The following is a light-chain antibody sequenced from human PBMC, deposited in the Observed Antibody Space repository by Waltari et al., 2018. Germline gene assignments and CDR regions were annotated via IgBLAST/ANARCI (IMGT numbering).Light chain of an antibody. Sequence: WYQHHPDKAPRLIIYEATKWPSGVANRFSGSKSGNTASLTISGLQAEDEADYYCSSYTSISTFVFGSGTKVTVL. CDR3: SSYTSISTFV. CDR2: EAT. J-gene: IGLJ1*01. V-gene: IGLV2-14*02.